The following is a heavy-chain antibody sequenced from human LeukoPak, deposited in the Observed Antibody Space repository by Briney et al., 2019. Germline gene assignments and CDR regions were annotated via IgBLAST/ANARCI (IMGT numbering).Heavy chain of an antibody. CDR1: GGSISSDGYY. Sequence: SETLSLTCTVSGGSISSDGYYWSWIRQPPGKGLEWIGYIYHSGSTYYNPSLKSRVTISVDRSKNQFSLKLSSVTAADTAVYYCAREGYPPGTPSFDYWGQGTLVTVSS. D-gene: IGHD3-10*01. CDR2: IYHSGST. CDR3: AREGYPPGTPSFDY. J-gene: IGHJ4*02. V-gene: IGHV4-30-2*01.